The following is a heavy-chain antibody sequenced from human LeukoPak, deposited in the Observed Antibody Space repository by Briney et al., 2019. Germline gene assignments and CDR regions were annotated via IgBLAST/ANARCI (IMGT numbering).Heavy chain of an antibody. CDR3: ARSSSPWAFDI. V-gene: IGHV4-61*08. CDR2: IYYSGST. J-gene: IGHJ3*02. CDR1: GGSISSGGYY. D-gene: IGHD6-13*01. Sequence: SETLSLTCTVSGGSISSGGYYWSWIRQHPGKGLEWIGYIYYSGSTNYNPSLKSRVTISVDTSKNQFSLKLSSVTAADTAVYYCARSSSPWAFDIWGQGTMVTVSS.